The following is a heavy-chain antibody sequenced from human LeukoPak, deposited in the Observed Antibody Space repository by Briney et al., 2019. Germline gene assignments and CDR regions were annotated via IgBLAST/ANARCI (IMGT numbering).Heavy chain of an antibody. CDR1: GGSISTYY. CDR3: ARDPALDY. V-gene: IGHV4-59*01. CDR2: IYYTGST. Sequence: SETLSLTCTLSGGSISTYYWSWVRQPPGKGLEWIGYIYYTGSTDYNPSLKSRVTMSVDTSKNQFSLKLSSVTAADTAVYYCARDPALDYWGQGTLVTASS. J-gene: IGHJ4*02. D-gene: IGHD2-2*01.